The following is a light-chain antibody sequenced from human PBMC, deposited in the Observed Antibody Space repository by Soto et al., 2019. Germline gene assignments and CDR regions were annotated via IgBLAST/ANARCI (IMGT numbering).Light chain of an antibody. V-gene: IGKV3-15*01. CDR2: EAS. Sequence: EIVMTQSPGTLSVSPGERATLSCRASQSVRSNLAWYQQKPGQAPRLLIYEASTRATGIPARFSGSGSGTEFTLTISRLAPEDFAVYYCQQYGRSPLTFGGGTKVDIK. J-gene: IGKJ4*01. CDR1: QSVRSN. CDR3: QQYGRSPLT.